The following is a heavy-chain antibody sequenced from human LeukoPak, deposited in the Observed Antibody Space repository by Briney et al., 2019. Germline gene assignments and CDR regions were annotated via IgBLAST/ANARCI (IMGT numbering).Heavy chain of an antibody. D-gene: IGHD6-13*01. CDR3: ARAHSKQQLVPGDY. J-gene: IGHJ4*02. CDR1: GYTFTGYY. Sequence: ASVTVSCKASGYTFTGYYMHWVRQAPGQGLEWMGWINPNSGGTNYAQKFQGRVTMTRDTSISTAYMELSRLRSDDTAVYYCARAHSKQQLVPGDYWGQGTLVTVSS. V-gene: IGHV1-2*02. CDR2: INPNSGGT.